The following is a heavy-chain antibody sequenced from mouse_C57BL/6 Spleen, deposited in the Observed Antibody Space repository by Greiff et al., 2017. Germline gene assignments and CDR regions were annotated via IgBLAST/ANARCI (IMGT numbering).Heavy chain of an antibody. CDR3: ARQEDRFPYYGRGSWFAY. J-gene: IGHJ3*01. CDR1: GYTFTEYT. V-gene: IGHV1-62-2*01. Sequence: QVQLQQSGAELVKPGASVKLSCKASGYTFTEYTIHWVKQRSGQGLEWIGWFYPGSGSIKYTEKFKDKATLTADKSSSTVYMELSRLASEDSAVYFCARQEDRFPYYGRGSWFAYWGQGTLVTVSA. D-gene: IGHD1-1*01. CDR2: FYPGSGSI.